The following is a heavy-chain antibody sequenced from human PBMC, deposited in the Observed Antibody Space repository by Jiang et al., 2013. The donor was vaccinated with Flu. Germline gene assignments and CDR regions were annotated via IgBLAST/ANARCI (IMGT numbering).Heavy chain of an antibody. D-gene: IGHD6-13*01. Sequence: LLKPSETLSLTCAVYGGSFSGYYWSWIRQPPGKGLEWIGEINHSGSTNYNPSLKSRVTISVDTSKNQFSLKLSSVTAADTAVYYCARGRGSSWGQGTLVTVSS. V-gene: IGHV4-34*01. CDR3: ARGRGSS. CDR2: INHSGST. J-gene: IGHJ4*02. CDR1: GGSFSGYY.